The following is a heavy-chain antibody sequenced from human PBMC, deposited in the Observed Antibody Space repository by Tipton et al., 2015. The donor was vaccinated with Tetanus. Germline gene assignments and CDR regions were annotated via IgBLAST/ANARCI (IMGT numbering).Heavy chain of an antibody. CDR2: ITPIFGTA. V-gene: IGHV1-69*01. J-gene: IGHJ4*02. CDR1: GGTFGENS. Sequence: QLVQSGAEVKKPGSSVRVSCKASGGTFGENSVAWVRRAPGQGLEWMGAITPIFGTATYAQKFQGRVTFIADESTETTYMDLSSRTTEDTAFDDCARESASRNFYFDLWGQGTRVTVSA. CDR3: ARESASRNFYFDL. D-gene: IGHD1-14*01.